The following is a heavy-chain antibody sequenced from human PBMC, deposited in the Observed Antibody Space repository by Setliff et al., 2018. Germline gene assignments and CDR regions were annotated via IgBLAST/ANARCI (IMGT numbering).Heavy chain of an antibody. Sequence: ASVKVSCKASGYTFSSYGITWVRQAPGQGLEWMGWISTYTGNTNYAQKLQGRVTMTTDTSTSTAYLELRGLTSDDTAVYYCSRLVRYCTRTTCQRASGAELWGQGSLVTVSS. CDR3: SRLVRYCTRTTCQRASGAEL. CDR1: GYTFSSYG. CDR2: ISTYTGNT. D-gene: IGHD2-2*01. V-gene: IGHV1-18*01. J-gene: IGHJ4*02.